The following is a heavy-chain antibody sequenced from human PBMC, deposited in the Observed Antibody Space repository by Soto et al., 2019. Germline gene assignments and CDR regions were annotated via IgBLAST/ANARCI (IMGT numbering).Heavy chain of an antibody. V-gene: IGHV1-3*01. Sequence: ASVKVSCKASGYTFTSYAMHWVRQAPGQRLEWMGWINAGNGNTKYSQKFQGRVTITRDTSASTAYMELSSLRSEDTAVYYRARAWVAMAIYYFDYWGQGTLVTVSS. D-gene: IGHD5-18*01. CDR1: GYTFTSYA. CDR2: INAGNGNT. J-gene: IGHJ4*02. CDR3: ARAWVAMAIYYFDY.